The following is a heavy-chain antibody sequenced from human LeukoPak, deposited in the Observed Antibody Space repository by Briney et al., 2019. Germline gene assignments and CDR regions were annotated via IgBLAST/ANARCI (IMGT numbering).Heavy chain of an antibody. CDR2: ISGSGGST. CDR1: GFTFSSYA. J-gene: IGHJ4*02. CDR3: ARAMSELRFLEWLLSDFDY. Sequence: GGSLRLSCAASGFTFSSYAMSWVRQAPGKGLEWVSAISGSGGSTYYADSVKGRFTISRDNAKNSLYLQMNSLRAEDTAVYYCARAMSELRFLEWLLSDFDYWGQGTLVTVSS. V-gene: IGHV3-23*01. D-gene: IGHD3-3*01.